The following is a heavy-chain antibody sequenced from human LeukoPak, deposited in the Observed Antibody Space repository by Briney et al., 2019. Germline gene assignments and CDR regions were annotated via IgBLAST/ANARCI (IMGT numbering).Heavy chain of an antibody. CDR2: TKQDGTEK. CDR3: ARDERVGGTSA. D-gene: IGHD1-26*01. Sequence: GGSLRLSSAGSRFTFRNYWMNRVRQAPGKGLVWVANTKQDGTEKYYVDSAKVRFTISRANATTSLYVHINSLRVQDTGVYYCARDERVGGTSAWGQGTLVTVSS. CDR1: RFTFRNYW. V-gene: IGHV3-7*01. J-gene: IGHJ5*02.